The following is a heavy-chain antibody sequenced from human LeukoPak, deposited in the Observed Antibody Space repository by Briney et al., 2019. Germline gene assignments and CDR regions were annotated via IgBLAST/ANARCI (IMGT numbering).Heavy chain of an antibody. D-gene: IGHD5-18*01. V-gene: IGHV3-48*03. J-gene: IGHJ4*02. CDR3: ARKGGYGLVFDY. Sequence: GGSLRLSCAASGFTFRSYEMNWGRQAPGKGLEWVSYISSSGSTIYYAEFVKGRFTISRDNAKNSLYLQMNSLRAEDTAVYYCARKGGYGLVFDYWGQGALVTVSS. CDR2: ISSSGSTI. CDR1: GFTFRSYE.